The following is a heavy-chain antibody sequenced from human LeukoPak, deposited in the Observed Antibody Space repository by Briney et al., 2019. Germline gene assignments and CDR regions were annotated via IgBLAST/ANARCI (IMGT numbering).Heavy chain of an antibody. V-gene: IGHV4-39*01. CDR3: ARTNKVAFDI. CDR1: GGSISSSSYY. CDR2: IYYSGST. Sequence: SETLSLTCTVSGGSISSSSYYWGWIRQPPGKGLEWIGSIYYSGSTYYNPSLKSRVTISVDTSKNQFSLKLSSVIAADTAVYYCARTNKVAFDIWGEGTMVSVSS. J-gene: IGHJ3*02.